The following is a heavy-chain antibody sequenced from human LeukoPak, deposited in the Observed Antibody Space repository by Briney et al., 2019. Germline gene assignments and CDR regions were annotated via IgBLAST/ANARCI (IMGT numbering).Heavy chain of an antibody. CDR2: ISWDGGST. D-gene: IGHD4/OR15-4a*01. CDR3: AKDISMVRNEYFQH. V-gene: IGHV3-43D*03. Sequence: PGGSLRLSCAASGFTFDDYAMHWVRQAPGKGLEWVSLISWDGGSTYYADSVKGRFTISRDNSKNSLYLQMNSLRAEDTALYYCAKDISMVRNEYFQHWGQGTLVTVSS. CDR1: GFTFDDYA. J-gene: IGHJ1*01.